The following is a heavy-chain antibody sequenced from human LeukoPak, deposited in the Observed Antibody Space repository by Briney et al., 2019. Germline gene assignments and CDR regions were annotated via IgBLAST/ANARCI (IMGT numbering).Heavy chain of an antibody. D-gene: IGHD3-22*01. CDR2: ISSSSSTI. Sequence: GGSLRLSCAASGFTFSSYSMNWVRQAPGKGLEWVSYISSSSSTIYYADSVKGRFTISRDNAKNTLYLQMNSLRAEDTAVYYCAKDTNYYDSSGYYLTFDYWGQGTLVTVSS. J-gene: IGHJ4*02. CDR3: AKDTNYYDSSGYYLTFDY. V-gene: IGHV3-48*01. CDR1: GFTFSSYS.